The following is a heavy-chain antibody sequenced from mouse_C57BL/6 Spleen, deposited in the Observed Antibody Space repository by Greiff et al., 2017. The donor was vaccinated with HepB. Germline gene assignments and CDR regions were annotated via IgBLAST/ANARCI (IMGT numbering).Heavy chain of an antibody. D-gene: IGHD1-1*01. Sequence: EVQLVESGPELVKPGASVKISCKASGYSFTDYNMNWVKQSNGKSLEWIGVINPNYGTTSYNQKFKGKATLTVDQSSSTAYMQLNSLTSEDSAVYYCARRRSYYGSSYGYFDVWGTGTTVTVSS. J-gene: IGHJ1*03. CDR3: ARRRSYYGSSYGYFDV. CDR1: GYSFTDYN. V-gene: IGHV1-39*01. CDR2: INPNYGTT.